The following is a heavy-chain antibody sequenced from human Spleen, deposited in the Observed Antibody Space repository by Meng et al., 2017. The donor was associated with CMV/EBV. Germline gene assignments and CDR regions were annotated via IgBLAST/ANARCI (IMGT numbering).Heavy chain of an antibody. D-gene: IGHD3-22*01. Sequence: GGSLRLSCAASGFTFTRYSMTWVRQAPGKGLEWVSSISPTGSYIYYADSVKGRFTISRDNSKNTLYLQMNSLRAEDTAVYYCAKAARGFSGYYDYWGQGTLVTVSS. CDR3: AKAARGFSGYYDY. J-gene: IGHJ4*02. CDR2: ISPTGSYI. V-gene: IGHV3-21*04. CDR1: GFTFTRYS.